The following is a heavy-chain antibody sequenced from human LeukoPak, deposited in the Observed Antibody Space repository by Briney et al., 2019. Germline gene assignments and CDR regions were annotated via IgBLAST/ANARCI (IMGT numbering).Heavy chain of an antibody. CDR1: GGTFSSYA. V-gene: IGHV1-69*06. J-gene: IGHJ4*02. D-gene: IGHD5-24*01. CDR2: IIPIFGTA. CDR3: ARDDDYNPLDY. Sequence: ASVKVSCKASGGTFSSYAISWVRQAPGQGLEWMGGIIPIFGTANYAQKFQGRVTITADKSTSTAYMELSSLRSEDTAVYYCARDDDYNPLDYWGQGTLVTVSS.